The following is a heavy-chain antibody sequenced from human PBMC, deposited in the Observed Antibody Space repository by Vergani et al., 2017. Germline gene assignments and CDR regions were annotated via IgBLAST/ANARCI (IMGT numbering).Heavy chain of an antibody. V-gene: IGHV3-11*04. CDR1: GFTFSDYY. CDR2: ISSSGSTI. J-gene: IGHJ4*02. D-gene: IGHD2-2*01. Sequence: QVQLVESGGGVVQPGRSLRLSCAASGFTFSDYYMSWIRQAPGKGLEWVSYISSSGSTIYYADSVKGRFTISRDNAKNSLYLQMNSLRAEDTAVYYCARDQDRLPATPRFNYWGQGTLVTVSS. CDR3: ARDQDRLPATPRFNY.